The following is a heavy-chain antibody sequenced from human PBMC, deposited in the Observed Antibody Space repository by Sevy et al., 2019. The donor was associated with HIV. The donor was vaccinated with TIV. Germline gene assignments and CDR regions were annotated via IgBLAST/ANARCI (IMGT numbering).Heavy chain of an antibody. D-gene: IGHD5-12*01. CDR2: VDHSGGT. CDR3: ARGRSPKRLPLLYSGYDHMTAHFFDY. J-gene: IGHJ4*02. CDR1: GESVSSSY. Sequence: SETLSLTCAVYGESVSSSYWTWIRQPPGGGLDWVEEVDHSGGTSYNPSLKSRATVSLDSSKRQFSLKLNSVTAADTAVYFCARGRSPKRLPLLYSGYDHMTAHFFDYWGQGALVTVSS. V-gene: IGHV4-34*01.